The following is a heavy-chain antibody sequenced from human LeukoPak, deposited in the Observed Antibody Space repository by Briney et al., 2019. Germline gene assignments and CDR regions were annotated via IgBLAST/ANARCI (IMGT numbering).Heavy chain of an antibody. Sequence: GGSLRLSCAASGFTFSSYWTHWVRQAPGKGLVWVSRINSDGSSTSYADSVKGRFTISRDNAKNTLYLQMNSLRAEDTAVYYCARAIALYYYYMDVWGKGTTVTVSS. CDR2: INSDGSST. CDR3: ARAIALYYYYMDV. J-gene: IGHJ6*03. D-gene: IGHD3-16*02. V-gene: IGHV3-74*01. CDR1: GFTFSSYW.